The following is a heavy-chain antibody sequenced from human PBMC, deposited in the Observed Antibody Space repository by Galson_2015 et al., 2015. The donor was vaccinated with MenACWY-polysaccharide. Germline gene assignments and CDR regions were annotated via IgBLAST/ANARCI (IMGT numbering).Heavy chain of an antibody. V-gene: IGHV4-31*03. J-gene: IGHJ5*02. CDR1: GASITSGGYF. CDR3: ARGGRAVSNRNWFDP. CDR2: ISYDGGT. D-gene: IGHD3-16*01. Sequence: TLSLTCTVSGASITSGGYFWSWIRQHPGKGLEWTASISYDGGTYYNPSLKSRVTISVDTPNNQFSLKLNSVTAADTAVYYCARGGRAVSNRNWFDPWGQGTLVIVSS.